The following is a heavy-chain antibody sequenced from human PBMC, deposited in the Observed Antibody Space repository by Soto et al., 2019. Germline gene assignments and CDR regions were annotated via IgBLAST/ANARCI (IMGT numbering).Heavy chain of an antibody. D-gene: IGHD1-26*01. V-gene: IGHV3-33*01. CDR2: IRYDGSNI. Sequence: QVQLVESGGGVVQPGRSLRLSCAASGFTFSGLGMHWVRQAPGKGLEWVAVIRYDGSNIYYADAVKGRFTISRDNPKDELYLQMNSMRADDTAVYNCARDGVGHTTFFGYFDYWGQGPLVTVS. CDR3: ARDGVGHTTFFGYFDY. CDR1: GFTFSGLG. J-gene: IGHJ4*02.